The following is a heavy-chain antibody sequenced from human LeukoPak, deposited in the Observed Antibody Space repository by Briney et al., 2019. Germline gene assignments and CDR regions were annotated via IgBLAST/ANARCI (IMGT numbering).Heavy chain of an antibody. CDR3: ARRRAAAEGMDV. D-gene: IGHD6-13*01. Sequence: SETLSLTCAVYGGSFSGYYWSWIRQPPGKGLEWIGEINHSGSTNYNPSLKSRVTISVDTSKNQLSLKLSSVTAADTAVYYCARRRAAAEGMDVWGKGTTVTISS. V-gene: IGHV4-34*01. J-gene: IGHJ6*03. CDR2: INHSGST. CDR1: GGSFSGYY.